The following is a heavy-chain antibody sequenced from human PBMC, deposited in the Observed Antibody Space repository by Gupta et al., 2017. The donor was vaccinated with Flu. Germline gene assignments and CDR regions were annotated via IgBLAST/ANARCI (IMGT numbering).Heavy chain of an antibody. CDR2: INPNSDSR. CDR3: AREKLCSTASCYRWFDP. V-gene: IGHV1-2*06. Sequence: QVQLVQSGAEVKKPGASVNVSCKASGYTFTDYYIHWVRQAPGQGLEWVGRINPNSDSRNYEQKVQGRVTITTDTSISTAYMELTGLRSDDTAVYYCAREKLCSTASCYRWFDPWGQGTLVTVFS. J-gene: IGHJ5*02. D-gene: IGHD2-2*02. CDR1: GYTFTDYY.